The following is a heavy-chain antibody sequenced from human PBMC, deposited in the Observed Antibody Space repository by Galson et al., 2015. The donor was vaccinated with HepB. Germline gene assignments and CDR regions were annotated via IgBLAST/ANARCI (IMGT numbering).Heavy chain of an antibody. CDR3: ARWSAAGTYYYYYGMDV. V-gene: IGHV3-53*01. Sequence: LRLSCAASGFTVSSNYMSWVRQAPGKGLEWVSVIYSGGSTYYADSVKGRFTISRDNSKNTLYLQMNSLRAEDTAVYYCARWSAAGTYYYYYGMDVWGQGTTVTVSS. CDR2: IYSGGST. J-gene: IGHJ6*02. CDR1: GFTVSSNY. D-gene: IGHD6-13*01.